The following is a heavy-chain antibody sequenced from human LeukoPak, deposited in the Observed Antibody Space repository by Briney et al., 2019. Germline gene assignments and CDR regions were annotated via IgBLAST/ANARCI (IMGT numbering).Heavy chain of an antibody. Sequence: SETLSLTCAVYGGSFSGYYWSWIRQPPGKGLEWIGEINHSGSTNYNPSLKSRVTISVDTSKNQFSLKLSSVTAADTAVYYCARARFGGYSYGKTPYYFDYWGQGTLVTVSS. V-gene: IGHV4-34*01. CDR1: GGSFSGYY. CDR3: ARARFGGYSYGKTPYYFDY. D-gene: IGHD5-18*01. CDR2: INHSGST. J-gene: IGHJ4*02.